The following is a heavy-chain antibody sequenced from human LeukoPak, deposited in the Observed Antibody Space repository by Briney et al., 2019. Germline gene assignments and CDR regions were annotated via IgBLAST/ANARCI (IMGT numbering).Heavy chain of an antibody. CDR2: INPSTGGT. CDR3: ARGYSSMLIDN. V-gene: IGHV1-2*04. D-gene: IGHD2-2*01. J-gene: IGHJ4*02. CDR1: GYIFTNNY. Sequence: ASVKVSCKASGYIFTNNYIHWVRQAPGQGLEWLGWINPSTGGTKYAQQFQGWVTLTRDTSTSTAYLDLSRLKSNDTAVYYCARGYSSMLIDNWGQGTLVSVSS.